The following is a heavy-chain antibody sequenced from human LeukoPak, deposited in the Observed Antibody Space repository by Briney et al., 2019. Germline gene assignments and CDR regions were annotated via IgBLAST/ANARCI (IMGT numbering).Heavy chain of an antibody. V-gene: IGHV1-2*02. Sequence: ASVKVSCKASGYTFTGYYMHWVRQAPGQGLEWMGWINPNSGGTNYAQKFQGRVTMTRDTSISTAYMELSSLRFDDTAVYYCARCVVFGTCHYWGQGTLVTVSS. CDR1: GYTFTGYY. D-gene: IGHD2-21*01. J-gene: IGHJ4*02. CDR3: ARCVVFGTCHY. CDR2: INPNSGGT.